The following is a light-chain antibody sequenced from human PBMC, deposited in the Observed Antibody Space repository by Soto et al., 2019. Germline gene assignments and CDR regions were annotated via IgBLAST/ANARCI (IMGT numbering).Light chain of an antibody. CDR3: SSYTSSSTLMV. J-gene: IGLJ2*01. Sequence: QSALTQPASVSGSPGQSITISCTGTSSDVGGYNYVSWYQQHPGKAPKLMIYDXXXRPXGVXNRXXXSKSGNTASLTISGLQAEXEXDYYCSSYTSSSTLMVFGGGTKLTVL. CDR1: SSDVGGYNY. V-gene: IGLV2-14*01. CDR2: DXX.